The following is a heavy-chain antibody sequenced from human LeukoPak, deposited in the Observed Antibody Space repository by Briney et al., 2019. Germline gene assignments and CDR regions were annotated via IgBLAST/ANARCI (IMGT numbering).Heavy chain of an antibody. CDR3: AYSVGDSSGYHLLFDY. CDR2: INPNSGGT. V-gene: IGHV1-2*06. D-gene: IGHD3-22*01. J-gene: IGHJ4*02. CDR1: GYTFTGYY. Sequence: SVKVSCKASGYTFTGYYMHWVRQAPGQGLEWMGRINPNSGGTNYAQKFHGRVTMTRDTSISTAYMVLSRLRSDDTAVYYCAYSVGDSSGYHLLFDYWGQGTLVTVSS.